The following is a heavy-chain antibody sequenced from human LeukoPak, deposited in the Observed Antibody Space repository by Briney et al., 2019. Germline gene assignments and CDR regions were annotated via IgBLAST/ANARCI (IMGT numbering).Heavy chain of an antibody. CDR1: GFTFGSYW. CDR3: ARGNTIFGVVIDIDY. CDR2: INTDGSST. J-gene: IGHJ4*02. V-gene: IGHV3-74*01. D-gene: IGHD3-3*01. Sequence: GGSLRLSCAASGFTFGSYWMHWVRQAPGKGLVWVSRINTDGSSTSYADSVKGRFTISRDNAKNTLYLQMNSLRAEDTAVYYCARGNTIFGVVIDIDYWGQGTLVTVSS.